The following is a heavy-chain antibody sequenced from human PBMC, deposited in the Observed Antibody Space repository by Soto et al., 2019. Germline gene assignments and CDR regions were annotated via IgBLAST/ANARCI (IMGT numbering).Heavy chain of an antibody. V-gene: IGHV4-34*01. CDR2: INHSGST. CDR3: ARTTGGYCSGGSCYSGRTGPPDY. D-gene: IGHD2-15*01. CDR1: GGSFSGYY. J-gene: IGHJ4*02. Sequence: PSETLSLTCAVYGGSFSGYYWSWIRQPPGKGLEWIGEINHSGSTNYNPSLKSRVTISVDTSKNQFSLKLSSVTAADTAVYYCARTTGGYCSGGSCYSGRTGPPDYWGQGTLVTVSS.